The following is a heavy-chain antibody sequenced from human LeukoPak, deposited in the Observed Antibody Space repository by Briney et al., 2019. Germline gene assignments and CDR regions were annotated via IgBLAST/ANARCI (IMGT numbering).Heavy chain of an antibody. Sequence: SETLSLTCTVSGGSISSSSYYWGWIRQPPGKGLEWIGSIYYSGSTYYNPSLKSRVTISVDTSKNQFSLKLSSVTAADTAMYYCARRLRYFDWPRDGFDIWGQGTMVTVSS. D-gene: IGHD3-9*01. CDR1: GGSISSSSYY. CDR2: IYYSGST. V-gene: IGHV4-39*07. J-gene: IGHJ3*02. CDR3: ARRLRYFDWPRDGFDI.